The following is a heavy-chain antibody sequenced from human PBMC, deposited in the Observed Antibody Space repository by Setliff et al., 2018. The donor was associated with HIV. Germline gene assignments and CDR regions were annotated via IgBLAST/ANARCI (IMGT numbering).Heavy chain of an antibody. V-gene: IGHV1-2*02. Sequence: PSVKVSCKTSGYRFIGHYLHWVRLAPGQGPEWVGWINPETGDPNYAQKFRGRVLMTRDTSITTAFLHVAKLTSDDTAIYYCARHSAVTGHSFDNWGQGTLVTVSS. CDR2: INPETGDP. J-gene: IGHJ4*02. CDR1: GYRFIGHY. CDR3: ARHSAVTGHSFDN. D-gene: IGHD6-19*01.